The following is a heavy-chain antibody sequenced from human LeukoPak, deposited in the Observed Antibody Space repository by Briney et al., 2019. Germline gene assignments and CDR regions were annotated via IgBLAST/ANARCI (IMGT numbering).Heavy chain of an antibody. J-gene: IGHJ1*01. CDR3: AIPHSSGWYFYFQH. D-gene: IGHD6-19*01. V-gene: IGHV3-23*01. CDR2: ISGSGGST. CDR1: GFTFSSYA. Sequence: AGGSLRLSCAASGFTFSSYAMSWVRQAPGKGLEWVSAISGSGGSTYYADSVKGRFTISRDNSKNTVYLQMNNLRAEDTAVYYCAIPHSSGWYFYFQHWGQGTLVTVSS.